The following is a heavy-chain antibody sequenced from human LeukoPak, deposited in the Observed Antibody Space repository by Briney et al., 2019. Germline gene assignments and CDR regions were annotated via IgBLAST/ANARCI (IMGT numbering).Heavy chain of an antibody. D-gene: IGHD3-22*01. CDR2: INSDGSST. CDR3: ARGALYYDSSGHIDY. Sequence: PGGSLRLSCAASGFTSSSYWMHWVRQAPGKGLVWVSRINSDGSSTSYADSVKGRFTISRDNAKNTLYLQMNSLRAEDTAVYYCARGALYYDSSGHIDYWGQGTLVTVSS. CDR1: GFTSSSYW. V-gene: IGHV3-74*01. J-gene: IGHJ4*02.